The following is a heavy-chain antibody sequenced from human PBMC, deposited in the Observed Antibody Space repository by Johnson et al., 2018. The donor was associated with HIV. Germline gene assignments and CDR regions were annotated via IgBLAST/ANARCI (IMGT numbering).Heavy chain of an antibody. V-gene: IGHV3-30-3*01. J-gene: IGHJ3*02. D-gene: IGHD6-13*01. CDR3: AKVHRIAAAPSLVHGAFDI. Sequence: QVQLVESGGGVVQPGRSLRLSCAASGFTFSSYAMHWVRQAPGKGLEWVAVISYDGSNKYYAASVKGRFTIYRDNSKNTLYLQMNSLRAEDTAVYYCAKVHRIAAAPSLVHGAFDIWGQGTMVTVSS. CDR1: GFTFSSYA. CDR2: ISYDGSNK.